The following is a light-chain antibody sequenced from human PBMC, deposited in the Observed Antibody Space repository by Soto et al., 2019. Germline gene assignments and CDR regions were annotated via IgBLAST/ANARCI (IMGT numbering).Light chain of an antibody. CDR2: AAS. Sequence: DIQMTHSPSSLSASVGDRVTITCRASQDINNYLAWYQVQPGKGPKLLIYAASTLQSGVPSRFSGSGSGTDFTLTISSLQPEDVATYFCQKYNSAPRTFGQGTRVEI. J-gene: IGKJ1*01. V-gene: IGKV1-27*01. CDR1: QDINNY. CDR3: QKYNSAPRT.